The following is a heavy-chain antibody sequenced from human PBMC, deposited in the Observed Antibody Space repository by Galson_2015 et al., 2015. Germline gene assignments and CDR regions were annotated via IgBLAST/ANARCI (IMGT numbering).Heavy chain of an antibody. D-gene: IGHD6-25*01. V-gene: IGHV3-15*05. CDR3: TTGSALNY. CDR1: GFTFKDAH. J-gene: IGHJ4*02. CDR2: VKTIAGGATT. Sequence: SLRLSCAASGFTFKDAHMNWARQGPGKGMEWVARVKTIAGGATTDFAAPVKGRFTMSRDDSKNTVYLQMGSLKTEDTAVYYCTTGSALNYWGQGTLVTVS.